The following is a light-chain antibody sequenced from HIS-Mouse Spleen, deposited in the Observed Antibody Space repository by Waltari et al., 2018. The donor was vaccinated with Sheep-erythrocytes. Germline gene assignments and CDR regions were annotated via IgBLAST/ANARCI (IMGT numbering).Light chain of an antibody. Sequence: QSALTQPRSVSGSPGQSVTISCTGTSSDVGGYNYVSWYQQHPGKAPKLMIYDVSKRPSWVPHRFSGSTSGNTASLTISGLQAEDDADYYCCSYAGSSTPWVFGGGTKLTVL. J-gene: IGLJ3*02. V-gene: IGLV2-11*01. CDR3: CSYAGSSTPWV. CDR2: DVS. CDR1: SSDVGGYNY.